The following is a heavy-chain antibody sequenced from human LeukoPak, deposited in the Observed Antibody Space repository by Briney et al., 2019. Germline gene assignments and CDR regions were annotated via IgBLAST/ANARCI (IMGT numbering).Heavy chain of an antibody. D-gene: IGHD6-19*01. J-gene: IGHJ4*02. CDR3: ARGGIQVSGIDEFDY. Sequence: GGSLRLSCAAPGFTFIDYNMPWVRQVMGKGLEWVSAIGIRGDTHYSGSVKGRFTISRENAESSLYLQMNSLRAEDTAVYYCARGGIQVSGIDEFDYWGQGTLVTVSS. V-gene: IGHV3-13*01. CDR2: IGIRGDT. CDR1: GFTFIDYN.